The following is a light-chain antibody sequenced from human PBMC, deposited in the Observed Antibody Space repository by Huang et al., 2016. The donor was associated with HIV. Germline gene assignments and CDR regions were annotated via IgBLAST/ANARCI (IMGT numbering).Light chain of an antibody. Sequence: DIQMNQSPSSLSASVGDSGTITCQASQDIRDYLNGYQHKPGKAPKVLIHDATNLATGGRSRFSGGGSGTDFTFTITSLQPEDIATYCCLQYDNFPYTFGQGSKLEI. CDR1: QDIRDY. CDR2: DAT. V-gene: IGKV1-33*01. J-gene: IGKJ2*01. CDR3: LQYDNFPYT.